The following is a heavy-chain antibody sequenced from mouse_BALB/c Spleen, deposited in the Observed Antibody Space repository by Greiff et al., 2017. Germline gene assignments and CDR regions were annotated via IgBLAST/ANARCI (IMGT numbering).Heavy chain of an antibody. CDR3: ARGDAHYFDY. CDR2: INPYNGDT. Sequence: VQLQQSGPELVKPGASVKISCKASGYSFTGYFMNWVMQSHGKSLEWIGRINPYNGDTFYNQKFKGKATLTVDKSSSTAHMELRSLASEDSAVYYCARGDAHYFDYWGQGTTLTVSS. J-gene: IGHJ2*01. CDR1: GYSFTGYF. V-gene: IGHV1-20*02.